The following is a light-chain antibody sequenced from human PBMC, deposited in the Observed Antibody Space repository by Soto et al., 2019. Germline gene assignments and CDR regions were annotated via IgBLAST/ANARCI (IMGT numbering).Light chain of an antibody. CDR3: ATWDYSMTGEV. CDR2: DNN. CDR1: SSNIGNNY. V-gene: IGLV1-51*01. J-gene: IGLJ2*01. Sequence: QSVLTQPPSVSAAPGQKVTISCSGSSSNIGNNYVSWYQQLPGTAPKRLIYDNNKRPSGIPDRFSGSKSGTSGTLDITGLQTGAEDDDYCATWDYSMTGEVFGGGTKVTVL.